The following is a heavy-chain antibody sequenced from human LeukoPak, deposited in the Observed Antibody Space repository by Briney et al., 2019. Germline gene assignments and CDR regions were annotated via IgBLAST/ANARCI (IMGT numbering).Heavy chain of an antibody. V-gene: IGHV3-74*01. Sequence: SGGSLRLSCAASGFTFSSYWMHWVRQAPGKGLVWVSRINSDGSSTSYAHSVKGRFTISRDNAKNTLYLQMNSLRAEDTTVYYCARTLSYGDWTVYFDYWGQGTLVTVSS. CDR3: ARTLSYGDWTVYFDY. CDR1: GFTFSSYW. D-gene: IGHD4-17*01. CDR2: INSDGSST. J-gene: IGHJ4*02.